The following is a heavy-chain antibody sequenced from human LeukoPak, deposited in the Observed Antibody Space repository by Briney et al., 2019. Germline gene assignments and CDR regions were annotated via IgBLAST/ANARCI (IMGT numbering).Heavy chain of an antibody. Sequence: ASETLSLTCTVSGGSISSGSYYWSWIRQPAGKGLEWIGRIYTSGSTNYNPSLKSRVTISVDTSKNQFSLKLSSVTAADTAVYYCARGFSRSPWFDPWGQGILVTVSS. CDR1: GGSISSGSYY. CDR2: IYTSGST. V-gene: IGHV4-61*02. J-gene: IGHJ5*02. CDR3: ARGFSRSPWFDP.